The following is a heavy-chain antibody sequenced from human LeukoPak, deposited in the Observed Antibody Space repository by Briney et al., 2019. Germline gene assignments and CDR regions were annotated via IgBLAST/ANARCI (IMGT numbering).Heavy chain of an antibody. D-gene: IGHD4-17*01. J-gene: IGHJ4*02. V-gene: IGHV3-20*04. Sequence: PGGSLRLSCAASGFTFDDYGMSWVRQAPGKGLEWVSGINWNGGSTNYADSVKGRFTISRDNPKNSLYLQMNSLRAEDTAVYYCARDCNDYGPYFDYWGQGTLVTVSS. CDR3: ARDCNDYGPYFDY. CDR2: INWNGGST. CDR1: GFTFDDYG.